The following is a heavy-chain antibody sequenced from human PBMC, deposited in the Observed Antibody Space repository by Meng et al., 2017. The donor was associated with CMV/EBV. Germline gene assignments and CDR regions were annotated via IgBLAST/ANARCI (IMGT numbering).Heavy chain of an antibody. D-gene: IGHD3-3*01. Sequence: ETLSLTCAASGFTFGSYAMSWVRQAPGKGLEWVSAISGSGGSTYYADSVKGRFTISRDNSKNTLYLQMNSLRAEDTAVYYCAKEMGESGYYDFWSGYRWDYWGQGTLVTVSS. CDR2: ISGSGGST. V-gene: IGHV3-23*01. CDR3: AKEMGESGYYDFWSGYRWDY. CDR1: GFTFGSYA. J-gene: IGHJ4*02.